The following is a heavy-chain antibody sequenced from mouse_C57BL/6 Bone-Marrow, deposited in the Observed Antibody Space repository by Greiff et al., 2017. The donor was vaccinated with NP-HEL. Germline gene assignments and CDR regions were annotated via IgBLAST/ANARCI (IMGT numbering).Heavy chain of an antibody. D-gene: IGHD1-1*01. CDR1: GYTFTSYW. CDR2: IDPNSGGT. CDR3: ASLLLPPGEDWFAY. Sequence: QVQLQQPGAELVKPGASVKLSSKASGYTFTSYWMHWVKQRPGRGLEWIGRIDPNSGGTKYNEKFKSKATLTVDKPSSTAYMQLSSLTSEDSAVSYFASLLLPPGEDWFAYWGQGTLVTVSA. V-gene: IGHV1-62-3*01. J-gene: IGHJ3*01.